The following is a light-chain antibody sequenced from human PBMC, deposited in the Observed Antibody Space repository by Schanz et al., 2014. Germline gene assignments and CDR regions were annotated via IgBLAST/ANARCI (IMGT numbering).Light chain of an antibody. CDR3: QSYDSSLSAYVV. Sequence: QSVLTQPPSVSGAPGQRATISCTGSSSNIGAGYDVYWYQQLPGTAPKLLIYGNSNRPSGVPDRFSGSKSGTSASLAITGLQAEDEADYYCQSYDSSLSAYVVFGGGTKLTVL. J-gene: IGLJ2*01. CDR2: GNS. CDR1: SSNIGAGYD. V-gene: IGLV1-40*01.